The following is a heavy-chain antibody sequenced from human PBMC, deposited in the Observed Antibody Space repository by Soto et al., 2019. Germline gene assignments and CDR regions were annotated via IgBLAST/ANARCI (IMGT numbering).Heavy chain of an antibody. J-gene: IGHJ3*02. Sequence: PRGSLRLSCAASGFTFSSYAMSWVRQAPGKGLEWVSAISGSGGSTYYADSVKGRFTISRDNSKNTLYLQMNSLRAEDTAVYYCARARIVGATTPFDAFDIWGQGTMVTVSS. CDR3: ARARIVGATTPFDAFDI. D-gene: IGHD1-26*01. CDR2: ISGSGGST. CDR1: GFTFSSYA. V-gene: IGHV3-23*01.